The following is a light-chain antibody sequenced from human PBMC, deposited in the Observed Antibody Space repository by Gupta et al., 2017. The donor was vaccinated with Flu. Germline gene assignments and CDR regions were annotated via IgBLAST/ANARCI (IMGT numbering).Light chain of an antibody. CDR2: EAS. Sequence: QAVVPQEPSLTVSPGGTVTLTCGSSTGAVTSGHSPDWFQPQPGQAPRTLIHEASTKPSRTPARFPTSVPGVTAALTLAGAEPEDEDEYYCWLSDSGDWVFGGGTKLTVL. J-gene: IGLJ3*02. CDR3: WLSDSGDWV. V-gene: IGLV7-46*01. CDR1: TGAVTSGHS.